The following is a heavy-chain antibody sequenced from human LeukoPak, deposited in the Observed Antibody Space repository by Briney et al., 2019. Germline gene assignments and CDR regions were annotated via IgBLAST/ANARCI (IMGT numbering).Heavy chain of an antibody. V-gene: IGHV3-30*04. J-gene: IGHJ4*02. Sequence: GGSLRLSCAASGFTFSSYAMHWVRQAPGKWLEWVAVISYDGSNKYYADSVKGRFTISRDNYKNTLYLQMNSLRAEDTAVYYCARDRYSSSWYYFDYWGQGTLVTVSS. CDR3: ARDRYSSSWYYFDY. CDR2: ISYDGSNK. CDR1: GFTFSSYA. D-gene: IGHD6-13*01.